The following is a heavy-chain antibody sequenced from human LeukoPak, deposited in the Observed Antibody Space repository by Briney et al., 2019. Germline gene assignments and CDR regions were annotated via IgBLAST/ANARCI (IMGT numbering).Heavy chain of an antibody. CDR2: INSDGINI. V-gene: IGHV3-74*01. Sequence: PGGSLRLSCAASGFTFSNYWMHWVRQAPGKGLVWVSRINSDGINISYADSVKGRFTISRDNAKNTLNLQMNSLRAEDTAVYYCARDLGQYYDTGDNWFDPWGQGTLVTVSS. J-gene: IGHJ5*02. CDR1: GFTFSNYW. D-gene: IGHD3-22*01. CDR3: ARDLGQYYDTGDNWFDP.